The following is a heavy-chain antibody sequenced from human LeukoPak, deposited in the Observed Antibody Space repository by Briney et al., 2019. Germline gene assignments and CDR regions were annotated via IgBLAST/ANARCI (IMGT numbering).Heavy chain of an antibody. CDR3: ARDGYYYDSSGPGPDAFDI. D-gene: IGHD3-22*01. Sequence: ASVKVSCKASGYAFSSHPVSWVRQAPGQGLEWMGGIIPIFGTANYAQKFQGRVTITADESTSTAYMELSSLRSEDTAVYYCARDGYYYDSSGPGPDAFDIWGQGTMVTVSS. CDR2: IIPIFGTA. CDR1: GYAFSSHP. J-gene: IGHJ3*02. V-gene: IGHV1-69*13.